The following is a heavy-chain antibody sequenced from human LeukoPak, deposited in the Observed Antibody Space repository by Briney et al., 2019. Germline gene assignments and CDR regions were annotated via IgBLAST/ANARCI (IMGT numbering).Heavy chain of an antibody. V-gene: IGHV1-2*02. CDR3: SREVDYAFDY. CDR1: GYTFTSYY. D-gene: IGHD3-16*01. Sequence: ASVKVSCKASGYTFTSYYMNWVRQDPGQGLEWMGRINPNSGVPNYAQKFQCRVTMTMDTSISTAYMELSRLRSDDTAVYYCSREVDYAFDYWGQGTRVTVSS. CDR2: INPNSGVP. J-gene: IGHJ4*02.